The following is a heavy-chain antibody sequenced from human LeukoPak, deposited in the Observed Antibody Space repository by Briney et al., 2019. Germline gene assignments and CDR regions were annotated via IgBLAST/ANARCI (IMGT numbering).Heavy chain of an antibody. D-gene: IGHD6-13*01. V-gene: IGHV3-30*02. CDR1: GFTFSNYG. J-gene: IGHJ4*02. CDR3: ARVWTSSWYGSDY. Sequence: PGGSLRLSCATSGFTFSNYGFHWVRQAPGKGLEWVAFIRFDESYKYYADSVKGRFTISRDNSKNTLYLQMNSLTGEDTAAYYCARVWTSSWYGSDYWGQGTLVTVSS. CDR2: IRFDESYK.